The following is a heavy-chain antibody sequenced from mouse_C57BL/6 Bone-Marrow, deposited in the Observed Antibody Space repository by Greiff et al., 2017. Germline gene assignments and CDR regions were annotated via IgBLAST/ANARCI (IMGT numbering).Heavy chain of an antibody. J-gene: IGHJ2*01. CDR3: ARADY. V-gene: IGHV3-6*01. CDR2: ISYDGSN. CDR1: GYSITSGYY. Sequence: EVQLQQSGPGLVKPSQSLSLTCSVTGYSITSGYYWYWIRQFPGNKLEWMGYISYDGSNNYKPSLNTRTSITRDKSKHQFFLKFNSGTTEDTATDYCARADYWGEGTTLTVAS.